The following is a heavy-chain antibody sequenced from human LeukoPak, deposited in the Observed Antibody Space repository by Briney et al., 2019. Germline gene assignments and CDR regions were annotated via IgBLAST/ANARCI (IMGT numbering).Heavy chain of an antibody. CDR3: AKGLVVYFDWLSASYY. D-gene: IGHD3-9*01. CDR1: GFTFIIYG. V-gene: IGHV3-23*01. J-gene: IGHJ4*02. CDR2: ISGGVGRT. Sequence: PGQSRRLSCAAAGFTFIIYGMSWVRQAQGKGLGWVSSISGGVGRTFYADSVKGRFTNSRDNSKNTLYLQMNSLGAEDTAVYYCAKGLVVYFDWLSASYYWGQGTLVTVSS.